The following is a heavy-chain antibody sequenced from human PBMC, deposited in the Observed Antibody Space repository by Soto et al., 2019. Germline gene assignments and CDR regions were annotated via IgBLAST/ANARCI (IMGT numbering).Heavy chain of an antibody. V-gene: IGHV4-39*01. J-gene: IGHJ4*02. CDR2: IYYSGST. CDR1: GGSISSSSYY. D-gene: IGHD2-15*01. Sequence: SETLSLTCTVSGGSISSSSYYWGWIRQPPGKGLEWIGSIYYSGSTYYNPSLKSRVTISVDTSKNQFSLKLSSVTAADTAVYYCARAAPRYCCGGSCYSGRYYWGQRTLVTVSS. CDR3: ARAAPRYCCGGSCYSGRYY.